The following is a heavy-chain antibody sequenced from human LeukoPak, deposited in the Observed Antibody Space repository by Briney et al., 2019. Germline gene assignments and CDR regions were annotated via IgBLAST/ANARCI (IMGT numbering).Heavy chain of an antibody. CDR3: ARGRPRIGDRTRAFDY. CDR1: GFTFDDYG. D-gene: IGHD3-10*01. CDR2: INWNGGST. J-gene: IGHJ4*02. Sequence: GGSLRLSCAASGFTFDDYGMSWVRQAPGKGLEWVSGINWNGGSTGYAASVKGRFTISRDNAKNSLYLQMNSLRAEDTALYYCARGRPRIGDRTRAFDYWGQGTLVTVSS. V-gene: IGHV3-20*04.